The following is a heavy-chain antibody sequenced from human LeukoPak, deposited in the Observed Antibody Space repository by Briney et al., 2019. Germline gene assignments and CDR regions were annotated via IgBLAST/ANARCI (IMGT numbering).Heavy chain of an antibody. V-gene: IGHV1-69*05. Sequence: SVKVSCKASGGTFSSYAVSWVRQAPGQGLEWMGRIIPIFGTANYAQKFQGRVTITTDESTSTAYMELSSLRSEDTAVYYCARDQRSSSWYGSFDYWGQGTLVTVSS. CDR2: IIPIFGTA. CDR1: GGTFSSYA. CDR3: ARDQRSSSWYGSFDY. D-gene: IGHD6-13*01. J-gene: IGHJ4*02.